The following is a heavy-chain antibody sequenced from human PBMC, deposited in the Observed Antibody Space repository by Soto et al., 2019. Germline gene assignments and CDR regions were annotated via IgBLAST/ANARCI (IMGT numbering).Heavy chain of an antibody. CDR3: ARDHPYSSSWKDAFDI. V-gene: IGHV3-11*01. D-gene: IGHD6-13*01. Sequence: GGSLRLSCAASGFTFSDYYMSWIRRAPGKGLEWVSYISSSGSTIYYADSVKGRFTISRDNAKNSLYLQMNSLRAEDTAVYYCARDHPYSSSWKDAFDIWGQGTMVTVSS. CDR1: GFTFSDYY. CDR2: ISSSGSTI. J-gene: IGHJ3*02.